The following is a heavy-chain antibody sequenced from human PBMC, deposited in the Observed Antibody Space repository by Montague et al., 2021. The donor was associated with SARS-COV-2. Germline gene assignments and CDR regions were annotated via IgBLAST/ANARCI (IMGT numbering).Heavy chain of an antibody. CDR3: ARSRAKVPPRPGFDY. J-gene: IGHJ4*02. D-gene: IGHD6-6*01. CDR2: MYYTGHT. Sequence: SETLSLTCTVSGASVASGNFYWSWIRQPPGKGLEWIGYMYYTGHTNYNPSLESRVTMPVDPSKNQFSLTLTSVTAADTAVYYCARSRAKVPPRPGFDYWGQGALVTVSS. CDR1: GASVASGNFY. V-gene: IGHV4-61*01.